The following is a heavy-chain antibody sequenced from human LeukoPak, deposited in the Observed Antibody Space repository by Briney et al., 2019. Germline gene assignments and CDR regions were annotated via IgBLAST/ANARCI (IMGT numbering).Heavy chain of an antibody. CDR2: ISYDGSNK. D-gene: IGHD2-15*01. CDR3: ARDPSTRKVVVVAGRGSYYYGMDV. CDR1: GFTFSSYA. V-gene: IGHV3-30*04. Sequence: PGGSLRLSCAASGFTFSSYAMHWVRQAPGKGLEWVAVISYDGSNKYYADSVKGRFTTSRDNSKNTLYLQMNSLRAEDTAVYYCARDPSTRKVVVVAGRGSYYYGMDVWGQGTTVTVSS. J-gene: IGHJ6*02.